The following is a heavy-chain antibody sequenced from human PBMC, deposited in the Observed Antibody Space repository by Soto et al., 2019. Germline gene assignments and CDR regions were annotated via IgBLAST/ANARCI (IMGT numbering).Heavy chain of an antibody. CDR3: AKDRDVVAVGATYGMDV. V-gene: IGHV3-30*18. Sequence: GGSLRLSCAASGFTFSSYGMHWVRQAPGKGLEWVAVISYDGSNKYYADSVKGRFTISRDNSKNTLYLQMNSLRAEDTAVYYCAKDRDVVAVGATYGMDVWGQGTTVTVSS. CDR1: GFTFSSYG. CDR2: ISYDGSNK. D-gene: IGHD2-15*01. J-gene: IGHJ6*02.